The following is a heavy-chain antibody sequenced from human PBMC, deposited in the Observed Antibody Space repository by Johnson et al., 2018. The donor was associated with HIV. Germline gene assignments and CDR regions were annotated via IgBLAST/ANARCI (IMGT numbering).Heavy chain of an antibody. CDR2: ISWNSGSI. CDR3: AKAGVGYCTNGICFIADAFDI. Sequence: QLVESGGGLVQPGGSLRLSCAASGFTFSNYDIHLVRQAPGKGLEWVSGISWNSGSIGYADSVKGRFTISRDNAKNSLYLQMNSLRAEDTAVYYCAKAGVGYCTNGICFIADAFDIWGQGTMVTVSS. CDR1: GFTFSNYD. D-gene: IGHD2-8*01. J-gene: IGHJ3*02. V-gene: IGHV3-9*01.